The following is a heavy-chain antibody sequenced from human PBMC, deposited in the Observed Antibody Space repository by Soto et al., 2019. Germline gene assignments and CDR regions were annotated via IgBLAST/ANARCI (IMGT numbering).Heavy chain of an antibody. CDR2: ISYDGSNK. D-gene: IGHD6-19*01. V-gene: IGHV3-30*18. CDR1: GFTFSSYG. Sequence: PGGSPRLSCAASGFTFSSYGMHWVRQAPGKGLEWVAVISYDGSNKYYADSVKGRFTISRDNSKNTLYLQMNSLRAEDTAVYYCAKDKYLIAVAGPYYFDYWGQGTLVTVSS. CDR3: AKDKYLIAVAGPYYFDY. J-gene: IGHJ4*02.